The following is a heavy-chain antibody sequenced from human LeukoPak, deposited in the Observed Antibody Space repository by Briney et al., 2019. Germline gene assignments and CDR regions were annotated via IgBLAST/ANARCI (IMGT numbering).Heavy chain of an antibody. CDR1: GGSISTYY. V-gene: IGHV4-4*07. CDR2: VYTSGST. Sequence: SETLSLTCSVSGGSISTYYWSWLRQPAGKGLEWIGRVYTSGSTNYNPSLKSRVTMSVDTSKNQFSLKLSSVTAADTAVYYCAREGNYGDKDWGQGTLVTVSS. CDR3: AREGNYGDKD. D-gene: IGHD4-17*01. J-gene: IGHJ4*02.